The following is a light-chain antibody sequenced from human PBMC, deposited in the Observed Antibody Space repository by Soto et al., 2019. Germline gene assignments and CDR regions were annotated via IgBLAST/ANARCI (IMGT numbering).Light chain of an antibody. CDR1: SSDVGGYDH. Sequence: QSVLTQPASVSGSPGQSITISCTGNSSDVGGYDHVSWYQQHPGKAPKLMICEVSNRPSGVSDRFSGSKSGNTASLTISGLQAEDEADYYCSSYATSSTPYVFGTGTKVTVL. CDR3: SSYATSSTPYV. J-gene: IGLJ1*01. V-gene: IGLV2-14*01. CDR2: EVS.